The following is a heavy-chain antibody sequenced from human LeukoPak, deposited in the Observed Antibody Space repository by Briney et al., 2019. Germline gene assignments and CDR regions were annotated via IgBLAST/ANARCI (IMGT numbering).Heavy chain of an antibody. Sequence: GSLRLSCAASGFPLSGYCMHWVRQAPGKGPVWVSRIYDDGAGTTYADSVKGRFTISKENAENSLYLQMNSLRAEDTAVYSCVRGRGWYLDLWGRGTQVTVS. CDR3: VRGRGWYLDL. J-gene: IGHJ2*01. CDR2: IYDDGAGT. CDR1: GFPLSGYC. V-gene: IGHV3-74*01.